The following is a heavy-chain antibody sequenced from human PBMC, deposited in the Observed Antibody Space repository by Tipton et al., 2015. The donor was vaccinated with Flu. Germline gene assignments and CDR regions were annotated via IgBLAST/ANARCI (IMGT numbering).Heavy chain of an antibody. Sequence: APGKGLEWVSSISSSSSYIYYADSVKGRFTISRDNAKNSQYLQMNSLRAEDTAVYYCARDYCSSTSCSHDAFDIWGQGTMVTVSS. V-gene: IGHV3-21*01. J-gene: IGHJ3*02. D-gene: IGHD2-2*01. CDR3: ARDYCSSTSCSHDAFDI. CDR2: ISSSSSYI.